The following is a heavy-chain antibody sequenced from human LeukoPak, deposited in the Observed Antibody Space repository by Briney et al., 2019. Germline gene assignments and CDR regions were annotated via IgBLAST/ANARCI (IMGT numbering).Heavy chain of an antibody. V-gene: IGHV4-30-4*01. CDR3: ARGAHYYDSSGSDY. CDR2: IYYSGST. J-gene: IGHJ4*02. D-gene: IGHD3-22*01. Sequence: ASQTLSLTCTVSGGSISSGDYYWSWIRQPPGKGLEWIGYIYYSGSTYYNPSLKSRVTISVDTSKNQFSLKLGSVTAADTAVYYCARGAHYYDSSGSDYWGQGTLVTVSS. CDR1: GGSISSGDYY.